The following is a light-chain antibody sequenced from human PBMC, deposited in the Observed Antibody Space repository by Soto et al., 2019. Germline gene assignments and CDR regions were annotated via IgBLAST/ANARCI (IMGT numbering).Light chain of an antibody. CDR2: GAS. V-gene: IGKV3-15*01. Sequence: EIVMTQSPANLSVSPGERATLSCRASQSVSSNLAWYQQKPGQGPRLLIYGASTRATSIPARFSGSGSETEFTLTINSLQSEDFAVYYCQQYNKWPPYTCGQGTKLEIK. CDR3: QQYNKWPPYT. J-gene: IGKJ2*01. CDR1: QSVSSN.